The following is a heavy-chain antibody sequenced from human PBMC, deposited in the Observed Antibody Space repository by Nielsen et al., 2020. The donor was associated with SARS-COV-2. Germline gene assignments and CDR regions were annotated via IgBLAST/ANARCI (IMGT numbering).Heavy chain of an antibody. Sequence: GESLKISCAASGFTFNIYAMAWVRRAPGRGLQWVTGVSASGGSTYYTDSVKGRFTISRDNSKNTLYLEMHSLRVEDTAVYYCARFGSGWEDWYFDLWGRGTLVTVSS. D-gene: IGHD6-19*01. J-gene: IGHJ2*01. V-gene: IGHV3-23*01. CDR3: ARFGSGWEDWYFDL. CDR2: VSASGGST. CDR1: GFTFNIYA.